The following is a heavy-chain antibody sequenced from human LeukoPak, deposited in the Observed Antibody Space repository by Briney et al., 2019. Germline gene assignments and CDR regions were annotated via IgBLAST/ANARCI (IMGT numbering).Heavy chain of an antibody. Sequence: GGSLRLSCAASGFTFSDYYMSWIRQAPGKGLEWVSYISSSGSTIYYAGSVKGRFTISRDNAKNSLYLQMNSLRAEDTAVYYCARARGHYYDSSGYYLEVLDYWGQGTLVTVSS. D-gene: IGHD3-22*01. V-gene: IGHV3-11*01. CDR1: GFTFSDYY. CDR3: ARARGHYYDSSGYYLEVLDY. J-gene: IGHJ4*02. CDR2: ISSSGSTI.